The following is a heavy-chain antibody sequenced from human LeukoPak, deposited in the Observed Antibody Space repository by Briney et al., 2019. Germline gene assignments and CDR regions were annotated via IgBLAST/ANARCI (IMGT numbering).Heavy chain of an antibody. D-gene: IGHD1-26*01. CDR1: GFNFDDYT. Sequence: GGSLRLSCAASGFNFDDYTMHWVRQPPGKGLEWVSGISWNSDFIVYGDSVKGRFTISRDNAKNSLYLQMNSLRAEDTALYYCAKDRGSYPQLPYYWGQGTLVTVSS. V-gene: IGHV3-9*01. CDR2: ISWNSDFI. J-gene: IGHJ4*02. CDR3: AKDRGSYPQLPYY.